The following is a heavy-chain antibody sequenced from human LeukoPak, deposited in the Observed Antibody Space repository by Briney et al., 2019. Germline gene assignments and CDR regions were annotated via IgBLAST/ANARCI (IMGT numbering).Heavy chain of an antibody. D-gene: IGHD1-26*01. CDR2: INAANGNT. CDR3: ARDRWWEPTDFSFDY. Sequence: GASVKVSCKASGYTFTDYTIHWVRQAPGQRLEWMGWINAANGNTKYSQQFQGRVTITRETSASTAYMDLSSLRSEDTAVYYCARDRWWEPTDFSFDYWGQGTLVTVSS. V-gene: IGHV1-3*01. J-gene: IGHJ4*02. CDR1: GYTFTDYT.